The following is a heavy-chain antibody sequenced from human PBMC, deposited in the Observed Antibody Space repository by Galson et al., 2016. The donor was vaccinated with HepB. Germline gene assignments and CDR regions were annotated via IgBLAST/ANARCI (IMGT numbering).Heavy chain of an antibody. D-gene: IGHD6-25*01. CDR1: GXXFSXXX. CDR2: XRHRGSXX. Sequence: SLXXXCAASGXXFSXXXMTXXXQAXXKGLXXVSXXRHRGSXXNYADSVKGRFTISRDNAKKSLYLQMXSLRAEDTAIYYCAXDRTSRAAVXYWGHGTLVT. J-gene: IGHJ4*01. V-gene: IGHV3-11*06. CDR3: AXDRTSRAAVXY.